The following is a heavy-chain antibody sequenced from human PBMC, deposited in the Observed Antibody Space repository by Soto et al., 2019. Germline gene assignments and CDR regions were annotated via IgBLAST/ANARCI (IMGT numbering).Heavy chain of an antibody. J-gene: IGHJ3*02. D-gene: IGHD3-22*01. CDR2: IYPGDSDT. CDR1: GYSFTSYW. Sequence: PGESLKSSCKGSGYSFTSYWIGWVRQLPGKGLEWMGIIYPGDSDTRYSPSFQGPVTISADKSISTAYLQWSSLKASDTAMYYCARLAYYYDSSGYYYGRKGSAAADAFDIWGQGTMVTVSS. CDR3: ARLAYYYDSSGYYYGRKGSAAADAFDI. V-gene: IGHV5-51*01.